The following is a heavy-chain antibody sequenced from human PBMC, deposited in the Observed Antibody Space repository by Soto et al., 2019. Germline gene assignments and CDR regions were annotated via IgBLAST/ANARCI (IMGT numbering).Heavy chain of an antibody. V-gene: IGHV3-48*02. CDR1: GFRFSTYD. D-gene: IGHD2-15*01. CDR2: ISTTSFTI. J-gene: IGHJ5*01. Sequence: GGSLRLSCADSGFRFSTYDMDWLRQAPWKGPEWVAHISTTSFTIYYADSVKGRFTISRDNARNSLYLEMNSLRDEDTAVYYCARDRCYDGTCYSASDSWGQGTLVTVSS. CDR3: ARDRCYDGTCYSASDS.